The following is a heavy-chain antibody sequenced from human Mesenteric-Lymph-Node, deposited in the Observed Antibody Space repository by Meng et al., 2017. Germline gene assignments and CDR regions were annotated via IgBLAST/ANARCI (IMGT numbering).Heavy chain of an antibody. J-gene: IGHJ4*02. V-gene: IGHV1-2*06. CDR3: ARGTAIVVVTAILD. Sequence: QVQVVQSGAEVKKPGASVNVSCKASGYTFTGYYMHWVRQAPGQGLEWMGRINPNSGGTNYAQKFQGRVTMTRDTSISTAYMELSRLRSDDTAVYYCARGTAIVVVTAILDWGQGTLVTVSS. CDR1: GYTFTGYY. D-gene: IGHD2-21*02. CDR2: INPNSGGT.